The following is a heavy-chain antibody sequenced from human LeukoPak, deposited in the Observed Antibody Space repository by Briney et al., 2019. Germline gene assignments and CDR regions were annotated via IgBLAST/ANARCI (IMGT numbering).Heavy chain of an antibody. Sequence: ASVKVSCKACGYTFTSYGISWARQAPGQGLEWMGWISAYNGNTNYAQKLQGRVTMTTDTSTSTAYMELRSLGSDDTAVYYCASWSRFGELVWGHHYWGQGTLVTVSS. CDR1: GYTFTSYG. CDR2: ISAYNGNT. J-gene: IGHJ4*02. V-gene: IGHV1-18*01. CDR3: ASWSRFGELVWGHHY. D-gene: IGHD3-10*01.